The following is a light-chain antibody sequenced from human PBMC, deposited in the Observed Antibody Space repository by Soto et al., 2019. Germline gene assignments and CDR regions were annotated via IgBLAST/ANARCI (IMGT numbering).Light chain of an antibody. V-gene: IGKV3-15*01. Sequence: IVMTQSPATLSVSPGERATLSCRASQSVNRKLAWYQQKPGQGPRLLIYGASTRATDIPARFSGSGSGTEFTLTISSLQSEDFAVYYCQQYSNWAPITFGQGTRLEIK. CDR3: QQYSNWAPIT. CDR1: QSVNRK. CDR2: GAS. J-gene: IGKJ5*01.